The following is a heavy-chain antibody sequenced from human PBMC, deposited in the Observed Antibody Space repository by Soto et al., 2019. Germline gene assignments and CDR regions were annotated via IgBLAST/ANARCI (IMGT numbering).Heavy chain of an antibody. J-gene: IGHJ4*02. CDR2: IDWDDAK. D-gene: IGHD3-3*01. Sequence: SGPTLVNPTQTLTLTCTSSGFSLSTSRMCVSWIRQPPGKALEWLARIDWDDAKYFNTSLKTRLTVSKDTSKTQVVLTMTNMDPVDTATYYCARMIFGRSGEYYFDYWGQGILVTVSS. CDR3: ARMIFGRSGEYYFDY. CDR1: GFSLSTSRMC. V-gene: IGHV2-70*11.